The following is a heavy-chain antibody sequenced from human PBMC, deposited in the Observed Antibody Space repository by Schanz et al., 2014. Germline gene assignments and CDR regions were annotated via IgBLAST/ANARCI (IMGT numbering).Heavy chain of an antibody. J-gene: IGHJ4*02. CDR3: AKEGSIYWDRSVDY. Sequence: QVQLVESGGGLVKPGGSLRLSCAASGFTFSDYYMSWIRQAPGKGLEWVSYISHNSHYTNYADSVKGRFTISRDNSKNTLYLQMNSLRPEDTAVYYCAKEGSIYWDRSVDYWGQGTLVTVSS. V-gene: IGHV3-11*06. D-gene: IGHD1-26*01. CDR1: GFTFSDYY. CDR2: ISHNSHYT.